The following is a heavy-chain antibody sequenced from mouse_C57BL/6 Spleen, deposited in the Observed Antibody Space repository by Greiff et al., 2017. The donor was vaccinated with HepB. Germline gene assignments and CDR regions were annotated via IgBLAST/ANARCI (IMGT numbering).Heavy chain of an antibody. CDR1: GYTFTSYT. D-gene: IGHD2-3*01. J-gene: IGHJ2*01. CDR3: ARLAYDGYYIGY. V-gene: IGHV1-4*01. Sequence: VQLQQSGAELARPGASVKMSCKASGYTFTSYTMHWVKQRPGQGLEWIGYINPSSGYTKYNQKFKDKATLTADKSSSTAYMQLSSLTSEDSAVYYCARLAYDGYYIGYWAQGTTLTVSS. CDR2: INPSSGYT.